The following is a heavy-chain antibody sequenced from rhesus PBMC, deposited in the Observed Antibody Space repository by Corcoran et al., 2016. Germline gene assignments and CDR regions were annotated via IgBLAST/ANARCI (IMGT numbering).Heavy chain of an antibody. CDR2: IYGSGGGT. CDR3: ARVNSSWYAFDF. Sequence: QVQLQESGPGLVKPSETLSLTCAVSGGSISDDYYWSWIRQPPGKGLEWIGYIYGSGGGTNYNPSLKNRVTISIDTSKNQFSLKVSSVTAADTAVYYWARVNSSWYAFDFWGQGLRVTVSS. J-gene: IGHJ3*01. D-gene: IGHD6-13*01. V-gene: IGHV4-106*01. CDR1: GGSISDDYY.